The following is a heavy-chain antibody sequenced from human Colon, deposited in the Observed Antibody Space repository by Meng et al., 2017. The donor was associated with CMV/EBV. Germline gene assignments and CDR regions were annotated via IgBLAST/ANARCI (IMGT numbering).Heavy chain of an antibody. CDR3: VRGQFLHYFED. CDR1: GVTFSDSV. Sequence: GESLKISCVVSGVTFSDSVMSWVRQAPGKGLEWVAAISSTGDKTDYADSVKGRFTISRDNFRNTLILEMSSLKVEDTAVYYCVRGQFLHYFEDWGRGTLVTVSS. D-gene: IGHD5-24*01. CDR2: ISSTGDKT. V-gene: IGHV3-23*01. J-gene: IGHJ4*02.